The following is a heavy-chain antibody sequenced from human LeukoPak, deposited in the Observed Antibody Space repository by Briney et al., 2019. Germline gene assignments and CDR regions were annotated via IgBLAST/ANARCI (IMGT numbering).Heavy chain of an antibody. J-gene: IGHJ4*02. D-gene: IGHD6-19*01. CDR1: GYSISSGYY. CDR3: ASRAVADTFDY. Sequence: SETLSLTCAVSGYSISSGYYWGWIRQPPGKGLEWIGSIYHSGSTYYNPSLKSRVTISVDTSKNQFSLKLSSVTAADTAVYHCASRAVADTFDYWGQGTLVTVSS. V-gene: IGHV4-38-2*01. CDR2: IYHSGST.